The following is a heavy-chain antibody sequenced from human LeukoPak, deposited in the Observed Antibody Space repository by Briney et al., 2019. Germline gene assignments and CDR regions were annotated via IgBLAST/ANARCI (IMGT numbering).Heavy chain of an antibody. J-gene: IGHJ4*02. CDR2: INPNSGGT. CDR1: GYTFTGYY. D-gene: IGHD6-13*01. V-gene: IGHV1-2*02. Sequence: ASVKVSCKASGYTFTGYYMHWVRQAPGHGLEWMGWINPNSGGTNYAQNFQGRVTMTRDTSISTAYMELSGLRSDDTAVYYCARESSSSWYDGWGQGTLVTVSS. CDR3: ARESSSSWYDG.